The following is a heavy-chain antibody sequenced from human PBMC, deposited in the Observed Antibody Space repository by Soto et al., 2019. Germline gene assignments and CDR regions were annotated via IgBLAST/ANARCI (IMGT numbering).Heavy chain of an antibody. J-gene: IGHJ3*02. CDR1: GGSVSSGSYY. V-gene: IGHV4-61*01. CDR3: ARDLADIVVVPAALGAFDI. D-gene: IGHD2-2*01. Sequence: KPSETLSLTCTVSGGSVSSGSYYWSWIRQPPGKGLEWIGYIYYSGSTNYNPSLKSRVTISVDTSKNQFSLKLSSVTAADTAVYYCARDLADIVVVPAALGAFDIWGQGTMVTVSS. CDR2: IYYSGST.